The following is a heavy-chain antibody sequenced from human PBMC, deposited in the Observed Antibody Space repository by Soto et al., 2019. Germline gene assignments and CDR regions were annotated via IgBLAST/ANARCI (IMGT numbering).Heavy chain of an antibody. CDR3: ARDYYDSSGLNWFDP. CDR2: IYYSGST. CDR1: GGSISSYY. V-gene: IGHV4-59*01. J-gene: IGHJ5*02. Sequence: SETLSLTCTVSGGSISSYYWGWIRQPPGKGLEWIGYIYYSGSTNYNPSLKSRVTISVDTSKNQFSLKLSSVTAADTAVYYCARDYYDSSGLNWFDPWGQGTLVTVSS. D-gene: IGHD3-22*01.